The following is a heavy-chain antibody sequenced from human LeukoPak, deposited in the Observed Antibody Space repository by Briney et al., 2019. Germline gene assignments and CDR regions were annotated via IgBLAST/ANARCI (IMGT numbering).Heavy chain of an antibody. D-gene: IGHD5-24*01. J-gene: IGHJ5*02. V-gene: IGHV4-34*01. Sequence: SETLSLTCAVYGGSFSGYYWSWIRQPPGKGLEWIGEINHSGSTNYNPSLKSRVTISVDTSKNQFSLKLSSVTAADTAVYYCARTENYIPEDCFDPWGQGTLVTVSS. CDR3: ARTENYIPEDCFDP. CDR1: GGSFSGYY. CDR2: INHSGST.